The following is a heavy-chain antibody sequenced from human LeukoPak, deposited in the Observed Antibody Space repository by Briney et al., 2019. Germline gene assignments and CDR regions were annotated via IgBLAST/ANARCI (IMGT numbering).Heavy chain of an antibody. V-gene: IGHV3-30*03. CDR1: GFTFSSYG. CDR3: ATTYYYDSSGYRFDY. J-gene: IGHJ4*02. D-gene: IGHD3-22*01. CDR2: ISYDGSNK. Sequence: GGSLRLSCAASGFTFSSYGMHWVRHAPGKGLEWVAVISYDGSNKYYADSVKGRFTISRDNSKNTLYLQMNSLRAEDTAVYYCATTYYYDSSGYRFDYWGQGTLVTVSS.